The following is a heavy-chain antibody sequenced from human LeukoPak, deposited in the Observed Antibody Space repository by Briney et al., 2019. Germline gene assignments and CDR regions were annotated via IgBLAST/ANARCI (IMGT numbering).Heavy chain of an antibody. CDR1: GFTFSSYW. CDR2: INSDGSST. J-gene: IGHJ4*02. CDR3: AKGSGGYSYVKYYFDY. D-gene: IGHD5-18*01. V-gene: IGHV3-74*01. Sequence: GGSLRLSCAASGFTFSSYWMHWVRQAPGKGLVWVSRINSDGSSTSYADSVKGRFTISRDNAKNSLYLQMNSLRAEDMALYYCAKGSGGYSYVKYYFDYWGQGTLVTVSS.